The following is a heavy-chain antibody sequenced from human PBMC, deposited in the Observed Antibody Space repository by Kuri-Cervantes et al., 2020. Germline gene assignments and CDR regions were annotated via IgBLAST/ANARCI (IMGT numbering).Heavy chain of an antibody. D-gene: IGHD3-10*01. J-gene: IGHJ4*02. CDR1: GFTFSSYA. V-gene: IGHV3-30-3*01. Sequence: GESLKISCAASGFTFSSYAMHWVRQAPGKGLEWVAVISYDGSNKYYADSVKGRFTISRDNSKNTLYLQMNSLRAEDTAVYYCARIGYYGSGSLDYWGQGTLVTVSS. CDR2: ISYDGSNK. CDR3: ARIGYYGSGSLDY.